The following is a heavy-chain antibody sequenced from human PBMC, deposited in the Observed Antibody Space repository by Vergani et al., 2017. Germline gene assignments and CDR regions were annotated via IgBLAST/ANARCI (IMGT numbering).Heavy chain of an antibody. CDR1: GGSITSSSYY. CDR2: IYHSGGA. J-gene: IGHJ4*02. Sequence: QLHLQESGPGLVKPSETLSLTCTVSGGSITSSSYYWGWIRQPPGKGLEWIGSIYHSGGAYYNPSLKGRVTISVDTSKNQFSLEVTSVTAADTAIYFCARTESFILRYFHCALWGQGTLVTVSS. D-gene: IGHD3-9*01. CDR3: ARTESFILRYFHCAL. V-gene: IGHV4-39*01.